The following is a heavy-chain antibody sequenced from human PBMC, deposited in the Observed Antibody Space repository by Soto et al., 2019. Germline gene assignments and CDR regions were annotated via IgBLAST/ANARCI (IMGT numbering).Heavy chain of an antibody. V-gene: IGHV3-33*01. CDR2: IWREGSKE. CDR1: GFTFSSYG. D-gene: IGHD6-19*01. Sequence: QVQLMESGGGVVQPGRSLRLSCVASGFTFSSYGMHWVRQAPGKGLEWVAVIWREGSKEYYADSVKGRFTTSRDNSRNTLYLGMKGLGVEDTAVYYCAGVAGEGTAGAGFDYWGQGTLVTVSS. J-gene: IGHJ4*02. CDR3: AGVAGEGTAGAGFDY.